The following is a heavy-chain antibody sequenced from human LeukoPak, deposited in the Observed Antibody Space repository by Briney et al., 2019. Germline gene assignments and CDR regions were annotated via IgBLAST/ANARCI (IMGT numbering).Heavy chain of an antibody. Sequence: PGGSLRLSCAASGFTVSSNYMSWVRQAPGKGLEWVSVIYSGGSTYYADSVKGRFTISRDNSKNTLYLQMNSLRAEDTAVYYCARDPLDSSGYYFDYWGQGTLVTVSS. CDR3: ARDPLDSSGYYFDY. CDR2: IYSGGST. V-gene: IGHV3-66*02. D-gene: IGHD3-22*01. CDR1: GFTVSSNY. J-gene: IGHJ4*02.